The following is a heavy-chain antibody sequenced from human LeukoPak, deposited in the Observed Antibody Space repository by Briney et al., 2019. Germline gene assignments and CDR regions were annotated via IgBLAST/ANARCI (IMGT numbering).Heavy chain of an antibody. Sequence: ASVKVSCKASGYTFTGYYMHWVQQAPGQGLEWMGWINPNSGGTNYAQKFQGRVTMTRDTSISTAYMELSRLRSDDTAVYYCARAPGTAMVSDYWGQGTLVTVSS. CDR1: GYTFTGYY. CDR3: ARAPGTAMVSDY. CDR2: INPNSGGT. J-gene: IGHJ4*02. V-gene: IGHV1-2*02. D-gene: IGHD5-18*01.